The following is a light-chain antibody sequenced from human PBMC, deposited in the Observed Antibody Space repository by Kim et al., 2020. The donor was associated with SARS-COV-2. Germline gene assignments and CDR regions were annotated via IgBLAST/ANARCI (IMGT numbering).Light chain of an antibody. CDR2: GED. Sequence: SSELTQDPAVSVALGQTVRITCQGDSLRSYYPSWFHQKPGQAPLLVMYGEDNRPSGIPDRFSGSSSGNTASLTITGAQAQDEGDYYCCSRDTTDKLFVFGTGTKVTVL. CDR1: SLRSYY. CDR3: CSRDTTDKLFV. J-gene: IGLJ1*01. V-gene: IGLV3-19*01.